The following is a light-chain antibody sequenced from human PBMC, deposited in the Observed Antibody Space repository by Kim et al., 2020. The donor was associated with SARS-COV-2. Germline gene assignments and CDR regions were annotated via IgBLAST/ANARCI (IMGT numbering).Light chain of an antibody. Sequence: IVLTQSPGTLSLSPGGRATLSCRASQSVNSDYLVWYQQKPGQAPRLLIYGASSRATGIPDKFIGSGSGTDFTLTISTLEPEDSAVYYCQQYDYEYGNSRYIFGQGTKLEI. V-gene: IGKV3-20*01. CDR3: QQYDYEYGNSRYI. J-gene: IGKJ2*01. CDR2: GAS. CDR1: QSVNSDY.